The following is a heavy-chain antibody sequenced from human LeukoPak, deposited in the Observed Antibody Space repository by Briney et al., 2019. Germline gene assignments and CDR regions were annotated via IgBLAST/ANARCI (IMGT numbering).Heavy chain of an antibody. D-gene: IGHD4-17*01. CDR1: GFTFSSYA. Sequence: AGGSLRLSCAASGFTFSSYAMSWVHQAPGKGLEWVSAISGSGGYTSYADSVKGRFTISRDNSKNTLYLQMNSLRAEDTALYYCAKPALYGDYVLNSYFDYWGQGTLVTVSS. V-gene: IGHV3-23*01. CDR2: ISGSGGYT. CDR3: AKPALYGDYVLNSYFDY. J-gene: IGHJ4*02.